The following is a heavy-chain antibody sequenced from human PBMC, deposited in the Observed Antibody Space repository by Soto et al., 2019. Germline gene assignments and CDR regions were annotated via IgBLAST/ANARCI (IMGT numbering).Heavy chain of an antibody. CDR1: GFTFSDYY. V-gene: IGHV3-11*01. CDR2: ISTSGSTI. Sequence: GYPRLSCAASGFTFSDYYMSWIRQAPGKGLEWVSYISTSGSTIYYADSVKGRFTISRDNAKNSLYLQMNSLRAEDTAVYYCARGGFWRRSGRMDPFDICGQGYMVTVSS. D-gene: IGHD6-19*01. CDR3: ARGGFWRRSGRMDPFDI. J-gene: IGHJ3*02.